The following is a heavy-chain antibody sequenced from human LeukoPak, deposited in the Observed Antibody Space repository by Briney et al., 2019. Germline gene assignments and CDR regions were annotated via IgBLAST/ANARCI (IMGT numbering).Heavy chain of an antibody. CDR2: ISYDGSNK. D-gene: IGHD5-12*01. J-gene: IGHJ4*02. CDR3: ARGSGYGY. Sequence: GGSLRLSCAASGFTFSSYAMHWVRQAPGKGLEWVAVISYDGSNKYYADSVKGRFTISRDNSKNTLYLQMNSLRAEDTAVYYCARGSGYGYWGQGTLVTVSS. V-gene: IGHV3-30*04. CDR1: GFTFSSYA.